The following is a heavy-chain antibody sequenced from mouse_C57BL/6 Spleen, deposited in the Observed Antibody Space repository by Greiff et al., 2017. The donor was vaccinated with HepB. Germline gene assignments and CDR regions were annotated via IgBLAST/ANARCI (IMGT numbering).Heavy chain of an antibody. CDR2: IDPSDSYT. V-gene: IGHV1-69*01. D-gene: IGHD1-1*01. CDR3: ARRAVVATDYAMDY. Sequence: QVQLKQSGAELVMPGASVKLSCKASGYTFTSYWMHWVKQRPGQGLEWIGEIDPSDSYTNYNQKFKGKSTLTVDKSSSTAYMQLSSLTSEDSAVYYCARRAVVATDYAMDYWGQGTSVTVSS. CDR1: GYTFTSYW. J-gene: IGHJ4*01.